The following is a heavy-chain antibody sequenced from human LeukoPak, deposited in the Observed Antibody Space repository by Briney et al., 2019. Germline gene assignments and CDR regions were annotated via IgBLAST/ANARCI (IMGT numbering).Heavy chain of an antibody. D-gene: IGHD2-15*01. J-gene: IGHJ4*02. CDR2: IYSSGST. CDR1: GGSMNSHY. Sequence: SETLSLTCTVSGGSMNSHYWSWIRQPAGKGLEWIGRIYSSGSTNYNPSLKSRVTMSVDTSKNQVSLKLNSVTAADTAVYYCARGFCSGGSCYLFDSWGQGTLVTVSS. CDR3: ARGFCSGGSCYLFDS. V-gene: IGHV4-4*07.